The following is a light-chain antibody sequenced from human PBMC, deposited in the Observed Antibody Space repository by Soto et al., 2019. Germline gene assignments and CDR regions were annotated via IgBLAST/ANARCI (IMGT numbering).Light chain of an antibody. V-gene: IGLV1-47*01. J-gene: IGLJ2*01. CDR3: AAWGDSLV. CDR1: SSNIGAGYD. CDR2: RSD. Sequence: QSVLTQPPSVSGAPGQTITISCTGSSSNIGAGYDVHWYQQLPGRAPKLLIYRSDQRPSGVPDRFTGSKSGTSASLAISGLRSEDEAVYYCAAWGDSLVFGGGTKLTVL.